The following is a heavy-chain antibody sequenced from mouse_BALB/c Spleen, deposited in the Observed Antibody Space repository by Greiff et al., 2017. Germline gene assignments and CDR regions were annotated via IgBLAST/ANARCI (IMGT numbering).Heavy chain of an antibody. CDR3: VRDYYGSSYQFAY. CDR1: GFTFNTYA. CDR2: IRSKSNNYAT. J-gene: IGHJ3*01. D-gene: IGHD1-1*01. Sequence: EVQLVESGGGLVQPKGSLKLSCAASGFTFNTYAMNWVRQAPGKGLEWVARIRSKSNNYATYYADSVKDRFTISRDDSQSMLYLQMNNLKTEDTAMYYCVRDYYGSSYQFAYWGQGTLVTVSA. V-gene: IGHV10-1*02.